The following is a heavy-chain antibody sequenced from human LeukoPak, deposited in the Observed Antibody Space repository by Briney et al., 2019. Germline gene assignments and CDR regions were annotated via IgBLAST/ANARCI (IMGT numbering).Heavy chain of an antibody. J-gene: IGHJ4*02. V-gene: IGHV3-30*04. Sequence: GRSLRLSCAASGFNFSRYAFYWVRQTPGKGLEWVAIVSYDGSKRSYADSVKGRFIVSRDNSKNTLYLYLNSLRVEDTAVYFCARGPPQANCGGDCHYYFDSWGQGTLVTVSS. D-gene: IGHD2-21*02. CDR3: ARGPPQANCGGDCHYYFDS. CDR2: VSYDGSKR. CDR1: GFNFSRYA.